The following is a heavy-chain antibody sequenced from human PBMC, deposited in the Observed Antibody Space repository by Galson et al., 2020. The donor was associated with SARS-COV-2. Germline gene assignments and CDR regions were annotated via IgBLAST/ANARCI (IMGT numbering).Heavy chain of an antibody. J-gene: IGHJ4*02. Sequence: GGSLRLSCVASGFTFNNYGMHWVRQAPGKGLEWVAQIYFDGSEKYYGDSVKGRFTISRDSSKNTVYLQMNNLRADDTAVYYCARDGQSSSGWAFDYWGQGTLLTVSS. D-gene: IGHD6-19*01. CDR1: GFTFNNYG. CDR2: IYFDGSEK. V-gene: IGHV3-33*01. CDR3: ARDGQSSSGWAFDY.